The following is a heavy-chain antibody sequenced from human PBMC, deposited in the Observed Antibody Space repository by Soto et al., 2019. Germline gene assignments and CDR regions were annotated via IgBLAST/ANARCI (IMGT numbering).Heavy chain of an antibody. CDR2: ISYDGSNK. V-gene: IGHV3-30*18. Sequence: QVQLVESGGGVVQPGRSLRLSCAASGFTFSSYGMHWVRQAPGKGLEWVAVISYDGSNKYYADSVKGRFTISRDNSKNTLYLQMNSLRAEDTAVYYCAKDGQKCGSGGSCYSGPGGYWGQGTLVTVSS. D-gene: IGHD2-15*01. CDR3: AKDGQKCGSGGSCYSGPGGY. CDR1: GFTFSSYG. J-gene: IGHJ4*02.